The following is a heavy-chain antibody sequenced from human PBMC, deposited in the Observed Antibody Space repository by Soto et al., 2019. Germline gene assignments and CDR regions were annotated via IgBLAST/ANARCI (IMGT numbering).Heavy chain of an antibody. Sequence: SEPLSLTCGVSGGSLSGYYWSWIRQPPGKGLEWIGYIYYSGSTNYNPSLKSRVTISVDTSKNQFSLKLSSVTAADTAVYYCARRWGFTFDYWGQGTLVTVS. V-gene: IGHV4-59*08. J-gene: IGHJ4*02. D-gene: IGHD1-26*01. CDR3: ARRWGFTFDY. CDR2: IYYSGST. CDR1: GGSLSGYY.